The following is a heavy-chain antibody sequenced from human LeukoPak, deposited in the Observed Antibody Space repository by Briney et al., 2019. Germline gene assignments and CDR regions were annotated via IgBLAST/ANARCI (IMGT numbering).Heavy chain of an antibody. V-gene: IGHV4-59*08. Sequence: SETLSLTCTVSGGSISSYYWSWIRQSPGKGLEWIGYIYYSGSTNYNPSLKSRATISVDTSKNQFSLMLTSVTAADSAVYYCARSGVSVRGVIIAYYYYGLDVWGQGTTVAVSS. D-gene: IGHD3-10*01. CDR2: IYYSGST. CDR3: ARSGVSVRGVIIAYYYYGLDV. J-gene: IGHJ6*02. CDR1: GGSISSYY.